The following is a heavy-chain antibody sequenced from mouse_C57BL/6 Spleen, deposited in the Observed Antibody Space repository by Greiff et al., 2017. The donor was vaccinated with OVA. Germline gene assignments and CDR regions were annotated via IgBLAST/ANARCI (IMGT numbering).Heavy chain of an antibody. V-gene: IGHV1-26*01. D-gene: IGHD1-1*01. CDR3: AREGITTVVARGYFDY. CDR2: INPNNGGT. J-gene: IGHJ2*01. CDR1: GYTFTDYY. Sequence: VQLQQSGPELVKPGASVKISCKASGYTFTDYYMNWVKQSHGKSLEWIGDINPNNGGTSYNQKFKGKATLTVDKSSSTAYMELRSLTSEDSAVYYCAREGITTVVARGYFDYWGQGTTLTVSS.